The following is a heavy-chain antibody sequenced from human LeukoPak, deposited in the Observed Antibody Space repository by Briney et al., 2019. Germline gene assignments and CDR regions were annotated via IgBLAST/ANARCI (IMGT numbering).Heavy chain of an antibody. CDR1: GFSFSNFS. CDR2: TSYDGTNK. CDR3: AKCSTSAYTTGWCNWIDP. V-gene: IGHV3-30-3*02. Sequence: GGSLRLSCAASGFSFSNFSMHWVRQAPGKGLEWVAVTSYDGTNKYYADSVKGRFTISRDNAKNTLYLQMNSLRADDTAVYYCAKCSTSAYTTGWCNWIDPWGQGTLVTVSS. D-gene: IGHD6-19*01. J-gene: IGHJ5*02.